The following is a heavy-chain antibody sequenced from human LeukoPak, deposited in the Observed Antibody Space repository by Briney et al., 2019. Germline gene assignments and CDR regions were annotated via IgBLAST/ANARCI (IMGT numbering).Heavy chain of an antibody. J-gene: IGHJ6*03. Sequence: GASVKVSCKASGYTFTGYYMHWVRQAPGQGLEWMGWINPNSGGTNYAQKFQGWVTMTRDTSISTAYMELSRLRSEDTAVYYCARAVGATTDYYYYYMDVWGKGTTVTVSS. CDR2: INPNSGGT. CDR1: GYTFTGYY. V-gene: IGHV1-2*04. D-gene: IGHD1-26*01. CDR3: ARAVGATTDYYYYYMDV.